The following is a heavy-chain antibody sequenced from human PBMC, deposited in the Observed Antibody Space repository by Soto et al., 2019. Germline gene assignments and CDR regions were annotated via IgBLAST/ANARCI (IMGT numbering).Heavy chain of an antibody. CDR1: GFTFSTHA. CDR2: VSFDGSNK. J-gene: IGHJ4*02. D-gene: IGHD6-13*01. CDR3: ARDLTGITTAGGGRIDH. Sequence: ESGGGVVQPGRSLRLSCAASGFTFSTHAMHWVRQAPGKGLECVAIVSFDGSNKYYADSVKGRFTISRDNSKNTLYLQMSGRTPEDTAFYYCARDLTGITTAGGGRIDHWGQGTLVTVSS. V-gene: IGHV3-30-3*01.